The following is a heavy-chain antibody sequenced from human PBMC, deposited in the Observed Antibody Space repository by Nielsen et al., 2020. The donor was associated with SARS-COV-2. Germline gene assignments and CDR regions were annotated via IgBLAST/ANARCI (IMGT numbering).Heavy chain of an antibody. CDR1: GFTFGDAI. CDR3: KHYYDMDV. CDR2: IRSKTNNYET. J-gene: IGHJ6*02. Sequence: GESLKISCAASGFTFGDAIIHWVRQASGKGLEWVGRIRSKTNNYETSYAASVKGRFIISRDESKNMAYLQMNSLKTDDTAVYYCKHYYDMDVWGQGTTVTDSS. V-gene: IGHV3-73*01.